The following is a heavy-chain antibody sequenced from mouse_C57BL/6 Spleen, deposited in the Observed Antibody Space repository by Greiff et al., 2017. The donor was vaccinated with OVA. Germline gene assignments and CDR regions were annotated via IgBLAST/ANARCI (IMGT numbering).Heavy chain of an antibody. J-gene: IGHJ2*01. V-gene: IGHV3-6*01. CDR3: ARGGYGNSPFDY. D-gene: IGHD2-1*01. CDR1: GYSITSGYY. Sequence: VQLKESGPGLVKPSQSLSLTCSVTGYSITSGYYWNWIRQFPGNKLEWMGYISYDGSNNYNPSLKNRISITRDTSKNQFFLKLNSVTTEDTATYYCARGGYGNSPFDYWGQGTTLTVSS. CDR2: ISYDGSN.